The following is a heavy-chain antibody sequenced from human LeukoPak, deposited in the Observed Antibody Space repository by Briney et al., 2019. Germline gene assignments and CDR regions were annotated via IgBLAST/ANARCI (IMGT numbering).Heavy chain of an antibody. D-gene: IGHD6-13*01. J-gene: IGHJ4*02. Sequence: PSETLSLTCTVSGCSISSYYWSWIRQPPGKGLEWIGYIYYSGSTNYNPSLKSRVTISVDTSKNQFSLKLSSVTAADTAVYYCARRKTAGTLLHDYWGQGTLVTVSS. V-gene: IGHV4-59*08. CDR2: IYYSGST. CDR1: GCSISSYY. CDR3: ARRKTAGTLLHDY.